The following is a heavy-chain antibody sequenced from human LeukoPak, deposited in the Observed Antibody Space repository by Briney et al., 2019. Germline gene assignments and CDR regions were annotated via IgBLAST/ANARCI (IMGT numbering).Heavy chain of an antibody. CDR1: GGSISSSNYY. V-gene: IGHV4-39*01. Sequence: PSETLSLTCTVSGGSISSSNYYWGWIRPPPGTGLEWDRNINYSGSTYYNPYLKSPVTISVTTSKNPLSLKLSTVPAANPALYSSARQYSSSCGTTCVWGKGTTVTVSS. D-gene: IGHD6-6*01. CDR2: INYSGST. CDR3: ARQYSSSCGTTCV. J-gene: IGHJ6*04.